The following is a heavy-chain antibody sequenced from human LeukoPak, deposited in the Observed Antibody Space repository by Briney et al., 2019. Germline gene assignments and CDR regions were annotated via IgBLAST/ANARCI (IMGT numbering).Heavy chain of an antibody. V-gene: IGHV1-2*02. Sequence: ASVKVSCKASGYTFTGYYMHWVRQAPGQGLEWMGWINPNSGGTNYAQKFQGRVTMTRDTSISTAYMELSRLRSEDTAVYYCAALGYCSSTSCYNYWGQGTLVTVSS. D-gene: IGHD2-2*02. CDR2: INPNSGGT. CDR1: GYTFTGYY. J-gene: IGHJ4*02. CDR3: AALGYCSSTSCYNY.